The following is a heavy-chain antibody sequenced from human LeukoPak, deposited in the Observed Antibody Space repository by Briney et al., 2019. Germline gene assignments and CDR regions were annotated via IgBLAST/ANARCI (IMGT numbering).Heavy chain of an antibody. CDR2: IYSTGRS. J-gene: IGHJ3*02. Sequence: SETLSLTCTVSGGSISNYFWSWVRQPAGKGLEWIGRIYSTGRSDYNPSLKSRITMSVDTSKNQFSLKLSSVTAADTAVYYCAREFDDFCYGSGSFVAFDIWGQGTMVTVSS. V-gene: IGHV4-4*07. D-gene: IGHD3-10*01. CDR3: AREFDDFCYGSGSFVAFDI. CDR1: GGSISNYF.